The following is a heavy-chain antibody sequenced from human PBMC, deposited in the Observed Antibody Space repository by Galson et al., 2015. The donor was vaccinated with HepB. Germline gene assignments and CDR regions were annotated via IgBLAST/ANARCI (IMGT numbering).Heavy chain of an antibody. CDR2: TYYRSKWYN. D-gene: IGHD1-1*01. Sequence: CAISGDSVSSNSAAWNWIRQSPSRGLEWLGRTYYRSKWYNDYAVSVKSRITINPDTSKNQFSLQLNSVTPEDTAVYYRARDRASDNWNDGYYYYGMDVWGQGTTVTVS. CDR1: GDSVSSNSAA. V-gene: IGHV6-1*01. CDR3: ARDRASDNWNDGYYYYGMDV. J-gene: IGHJ6*02.